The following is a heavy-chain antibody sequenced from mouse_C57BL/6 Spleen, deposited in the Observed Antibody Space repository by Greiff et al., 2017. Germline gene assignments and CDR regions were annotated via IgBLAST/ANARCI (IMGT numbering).Heavy chain of an antibody. D-gene: IGHD1-1*01. CDR3: ARGGYGSSYRYFDV. Sequence: VQLQQSGAELVKPGASVKMSCTASGYTFTSYWITWVKQRPGHGLEWIGDIYPGSGSTNYNEKFKSKATLTVDTSSSTAYMQRSSLTSEDSAVYYCARGGYGSSYRYFDVWGTGTTVTVSS. V-gene: IGHV1-55*01. J-gene: IGHJ1*03. CDR1: GYTFTSYW. CDR2: IYPGSGST.